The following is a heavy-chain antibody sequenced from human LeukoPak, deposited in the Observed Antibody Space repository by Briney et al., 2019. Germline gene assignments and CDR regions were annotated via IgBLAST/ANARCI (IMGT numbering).Heavy chain of an antibody. V-gene: IGHV5-51*01. CDR3: ARHRDFYDSSGFPDF. J-gene: IGHJ4*02. D-gene: IGHD3-22*01. CDR2: IFPGDSDT. CDR1: GYSFTSYW. Sequence: AESLRISCQGSGYSFTSYWITWVRQMPGKGLEWMGIIFPGDSDTRYNPSFQGQVTISADKSISTAYLQWSSLEASDTAIYYCARHRDFYDSSGFPDFWGQGTLVTVSS.